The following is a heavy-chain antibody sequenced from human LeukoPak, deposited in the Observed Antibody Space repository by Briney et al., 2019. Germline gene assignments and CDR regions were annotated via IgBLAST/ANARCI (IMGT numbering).Heavy chain of an antibody. Sequence: ASVKVSCKASGYTFTGYYMHWVRQAPGQGLEWMGWINPNSGGTNYAQKFQGRVTMTRDTSISTAYMELSRLRSDDTAVYYCAKTTLRFLEWLSPNYYYYMDVWGKRTTVTVSS. CDR2: INPNSGGT. D-gene: IGHD3-3*01. CDR1: GYTFTGYY. V-gene: IGHV1-2*02. CDR3: AKTTLRFLEWLSPNYYYYMDV. J-gene: IGHJ6*03.